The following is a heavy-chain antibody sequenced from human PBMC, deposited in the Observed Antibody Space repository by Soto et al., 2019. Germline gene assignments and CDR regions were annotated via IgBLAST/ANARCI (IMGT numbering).Heavy chain of an antibody. CDR3: AIFAPNGVDF. J-gene: IGHJ4*02. V-gene: IGHV4-31*03. CDR1: GGSINSGAHY. Sequence: QVQLQESGPGLVKPSQTLPLTCTVSGGSINSGAHYWSWIRQHPGKGLEWIGYIYYSGTTYHNPSLKSRVTMSVDTSKNQFSLKLSSVTAADTAVYYCAIFAPNGVDFWGQGTLVTVSS. D-gene: IGHD1-1*01. CDR2: IYYSGTT.